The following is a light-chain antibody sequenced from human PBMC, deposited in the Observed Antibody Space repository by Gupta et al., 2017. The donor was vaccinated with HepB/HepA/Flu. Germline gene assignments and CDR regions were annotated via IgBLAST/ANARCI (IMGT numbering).Light chain of an antibody. J-gene: IGKJ4*01. CDR1: QSISSY. CDR2: AAS. V-gene: IGKV1-39*01. Sequence: DIQMTQSPSSLSASVGDRVTITCRASQSISSYLNWYQQKPGKAPKLLIYAASRLQSGVPSRFSGSGSGTDFTLTISRLQPEDFATYYCQQSDSTPYTFGRGTKVEIK. CDR3: QQSDSTPYT.